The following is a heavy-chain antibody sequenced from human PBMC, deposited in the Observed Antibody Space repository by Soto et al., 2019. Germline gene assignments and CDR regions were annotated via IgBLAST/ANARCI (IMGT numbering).Heavy chain of an antibody. Sequence: EVQLVESGGDLVQPGGSLRLSCSASGFAFSAHWMTWVRQTPGKGLAWVANISPEGSTKYYVDSAKGRFTISRDNAKNLLYLQMNRLTVGDTAVYSCVRDHVTPGLYFDKWGQGTLVTVSS. J-gene: IGHJ4*02. V-gene: IGHV3-7*01. CDR2: ISPEGSTK. CDR3: VRDHVTPGLYFDK. D-gene: IGHD2-8*02. CDR1: GFAFSAHW.